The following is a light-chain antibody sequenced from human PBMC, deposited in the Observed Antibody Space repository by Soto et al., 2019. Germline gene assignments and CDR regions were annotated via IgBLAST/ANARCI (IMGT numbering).Light chain of an antibody. J-gene: IGKJ3*01. V-gene: IGKV3-11*01. CDR3: QQRSNWPT. CDR1: QSLSSS. CDR2: DAS. Sequence: EIVLTQSPATLSLSPGERATLSCRASQSLSSSLAWYQQKPGQAPRLLIYDASNRATSIPARFSGSGSGTDFTLTITSPEPEDLAVYYCQQRSNWPTFGTGIKVD.